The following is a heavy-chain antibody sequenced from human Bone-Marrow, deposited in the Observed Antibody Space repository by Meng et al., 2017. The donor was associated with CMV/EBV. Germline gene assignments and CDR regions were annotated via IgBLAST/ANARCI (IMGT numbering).Heavy chain of an antibody. Sequence: GESLKISCAASGFTFSSYAMHWVRQAPGKGLEWVAVISYDGSNKYYADSVKGRFTISRDNSKNTLYLQMNSLRAEDTAVYYCAIHIPYGGFDYWGQGTLVTVSS. V-gene: IGHV3-30*04. CDR1: GFTFSSYA. D-gene: IGHD4/OR15-4a*01. J-gene: IGHJ4*02. CDR3: AIHIPYGGFDY. CDR2: ISYDGSNK.